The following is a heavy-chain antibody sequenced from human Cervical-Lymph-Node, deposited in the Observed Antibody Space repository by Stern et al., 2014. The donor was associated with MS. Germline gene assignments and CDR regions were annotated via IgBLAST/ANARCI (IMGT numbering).Heavy chain of an antibody. Sequence: VQLVESGAEVKKPGTTVKISCKFAGDTFTEHYIHWVQQGPGKGLEWMGLVDPDDGETLYADRFQGRVTFTADTSIDTAYMELSSLRSEDTAIYYCATEDYSKTPDYWGQGTLVTVSA. D-gene: IGHD4-11*01. CDR1: GDTFTEHY. CDR2: VDPDDGET. J-gene: IGHJ4*02. CDR3: ATEDYSKTPDY. V-gene: IGHV1-69-2*01.